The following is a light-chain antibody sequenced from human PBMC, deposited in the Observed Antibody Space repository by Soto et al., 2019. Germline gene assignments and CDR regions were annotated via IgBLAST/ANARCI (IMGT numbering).Light chain of an antibody. V-gene: IGKV1-5*03. CDR1: QSISSW. CDR2: KAS. CDR3: QKYKSAPRA. Sequence: DIQMTQSPSTLSASVGDRVTITCRASQSISSWLAWYQQKPGKAPKLLIYKASSLESGVPSRFSGSGSGTEFTLTISSLQPDDFETYYCQKYKSAPRAFGTGTKVDIX. J-gene: IGKJ3*01.